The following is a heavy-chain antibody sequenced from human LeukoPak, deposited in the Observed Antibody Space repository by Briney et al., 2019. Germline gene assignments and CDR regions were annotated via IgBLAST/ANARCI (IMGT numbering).Heavy chain of an antibody. J-gene: IGHJ4*02. CDR2: ISTNGRST. CDR1: GFTFSDFW. D-gene: IGHD3-10*01. V-gene: IGHV3-74*01. Sequence: GGSLRLSCAASGFTFSDFWMHWVRQAPGKGPVWVSRISTNGRSTSYADSVKGRFTISRDNAKSTLYLQMNSLRAKDTAVYYCTRDIIRRGQGTLVTVSP. CDR3: TRDIIR.